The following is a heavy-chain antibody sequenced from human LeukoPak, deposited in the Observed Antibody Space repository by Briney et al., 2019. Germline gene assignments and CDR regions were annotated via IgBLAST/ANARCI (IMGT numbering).Heavy chain of an antibody. D-gene: IGHD2-21*02. CDR1: GDSISSGGYY. J-gene: IGHJ6*03. CDR2: INHSGST. CDR3: ARLLVVVTAIHYYYYYMDV. Sequence: SETLSLTCTVSGDSISSGGYYWSWIRQPQGKGLEWIGEINHSGSTNYNPSLKSRVTISVDTSKNQFSLKLSSVTAADTAVYYCARLLVVVTAIHYYYYYMDVWGKGTTVTISS. V-gene: IGHV4-39*07.